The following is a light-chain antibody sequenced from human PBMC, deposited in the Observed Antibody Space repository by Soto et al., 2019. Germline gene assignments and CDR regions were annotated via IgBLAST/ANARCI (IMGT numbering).Light chain of an antibody. CDR1: QSVSNK. J-gene: IGKJ3*01. CDR2: GAS. Sequence: EIVLTQSPASLSVSPGERATLSCTATQSVSNKLAWYQQKPGQAPRLLLYGASTRATGIPARFSGSGSGTEFTLTISSLQSEDSAVYYCQQYHNWPPFTFGPGTKVDI. CDR3: QQYHNWPPFT. V-gene: IGKV3D-15*01.